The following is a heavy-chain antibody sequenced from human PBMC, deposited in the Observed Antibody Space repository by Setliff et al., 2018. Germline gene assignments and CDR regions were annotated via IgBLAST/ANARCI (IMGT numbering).Heavy chain of an antibody. V-gene: IGHV4-34*01. D-gene: IGHD2-2*01. CDR1: GFTFSTYV. J-gene: IGHJ6*03. CDR2: INHSGST. CDR3: ARKSRNIVVVPAAVIYYYYYYMDV. Sequence: LRLSCAASGFTFSTYVMTWVRQAPGKGLEWIGEINHSGSTNYNPSLKSRVTISVDTSKNQFSLKLSSVTAADTAVYYCARKSRNIVVVPAAVIYYYYYYMDVWGKGTTVTVSS.